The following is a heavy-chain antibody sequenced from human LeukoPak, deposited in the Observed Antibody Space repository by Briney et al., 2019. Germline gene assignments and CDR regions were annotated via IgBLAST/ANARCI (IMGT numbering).Heavy chain of an antibody. CDR3: ARLAYDSSGRDAFDI. Sequence: PSETLSLTCTVSGGSISSYYWSWIRQPPGKGLEWIGYIYYSGSTNYNPSLKSRVTISVDTSKNQFSLKLSSVAAADTAVYYCARLAYDSSGRDAFDIWGQGTMVTVSS. V-gene: IGHV4-59*08. CDR1: GGSISSYY. CDR2: IYYSGST. D-gene: IGHD3-22*01. J-gene: IGHJ3*02.